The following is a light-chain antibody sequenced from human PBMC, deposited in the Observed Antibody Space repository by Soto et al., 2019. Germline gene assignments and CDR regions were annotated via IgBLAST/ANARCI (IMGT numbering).Light chain of an antibody. CDR2: DAY. V-gene: IGKV3-11*01. CDR1: QSLTNNY. Sequence: EIVLTQSTGTLSLSPVERATLSCRASQSLTNNYFAWYQQKPGQAPRLLIYDAYNRATGIPARFSGSGSGTDFTLTISSLEPEDFAVYYCQQSSNWPPRTFGQGTKVDIK. J-gene: IGKJ1*01. CDR3: QQSSNWPPRT.